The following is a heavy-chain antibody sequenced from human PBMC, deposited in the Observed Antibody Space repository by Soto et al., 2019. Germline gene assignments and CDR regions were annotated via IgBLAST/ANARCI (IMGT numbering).Heavy chain of an antibody. D-gene: IGHD3-22*01. V-gene: IGHV4-30-4*01. CDR2: IYYSGST. CDR3: ARDAYYYDSSGYYSGYFDY. J-gene: IGHJ4*02. Sequence: QVQLQESGPGLVKPSQTLSLTCTVSGGSISSGDYYWSCIRQPPGKGLEWIGYIYYSGSTYYNPSLKSRVTIAVDTSKNQFSLKLSSVTAADTAVYYCARDAYYYDSSGYYSGYFDYWGQRTLVTVSS. CDR1: GGSISSGDYY.